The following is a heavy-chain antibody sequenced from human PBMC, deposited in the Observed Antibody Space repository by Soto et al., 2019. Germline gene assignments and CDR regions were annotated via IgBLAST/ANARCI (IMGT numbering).Heavy chain of an antibody. D-gene: IGHD3-16*01. CDR1: GFTFSHYG. CDR3: AKDRVSEHTFGCSYGP. Sequence: LRLSCAPSGFTFSHYGLHWFRQAPAKELEGVAVIADEGNNKYYADSVKGRVTISRDNSRNTLDLQLNRLRAEDTAVYFCAKDRVSEHTFGCSYGPWGQGALVTVSS. CDR2: IADEGNNK. J-gene: IGHJ5*02. V-gene: IGHV3-30*18.